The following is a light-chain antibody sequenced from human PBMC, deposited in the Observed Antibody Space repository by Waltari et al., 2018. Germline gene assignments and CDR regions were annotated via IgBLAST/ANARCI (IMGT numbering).Light chain of an antibody. CDR1: QSVSNNY. CDR3: QQYGSSPYT. Sequence: EIVLTQSPATLSLSPGERATLSCGASQSVSNNYLAWYQQKPGLAPRLLIFDASSRVTGIPDRFSGSGSGTDFTLTINRLDPEDFAVYYCQQYGSSPYTFGQGTKLEIK. CDR2: DAS. V-gene: IGKV3D-20*01. J-gene: IGKJ2*01.